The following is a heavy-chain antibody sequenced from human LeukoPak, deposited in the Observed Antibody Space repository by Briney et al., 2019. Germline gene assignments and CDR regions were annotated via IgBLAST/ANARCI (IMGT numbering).Heavy chain of an antibody. CDR3: ARERRGFGYYDSSGSYYFDY. CDR1: GFTFSSYA. J-gene: IGHJ4*02. CDR2: ISGSGGST. Sequence: PGGSLRLSCAASGFTFSSYAMRWVRQAPGKGLEWVSTISGSGGSTYYADSVKGRFTISRDNSKNTLYLQMNSLRAEDTAVYYCARERRGFGYYDSSGSYYFDYWGQGTLVTVSS. D-gene: IGHD3-22*01. V-gene: IGHV3-23*01.